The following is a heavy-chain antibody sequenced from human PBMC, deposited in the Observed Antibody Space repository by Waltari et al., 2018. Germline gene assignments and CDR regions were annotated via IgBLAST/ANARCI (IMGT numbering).Heavy chain of an antibody. CDR3: ATYIGASIGTAAFDV. V-gene: IGHV4-39*01. Sequence: QLHLQESGPGLVKPSETLSLTCSVSGGSITSNRHYWAWIRQSPGKGLEWTATVSYSGATYNNPSLKSRVTISVDTSKNQFSLKLISVTAADTALYYCATYIGASIGTAAFDVWGQGTMVTVSS. CDR1: GGSITSNRHY. D-gene: IGHD3-16*01. CDR2: VSYSGAT. J-gene: IGHJ3*01.